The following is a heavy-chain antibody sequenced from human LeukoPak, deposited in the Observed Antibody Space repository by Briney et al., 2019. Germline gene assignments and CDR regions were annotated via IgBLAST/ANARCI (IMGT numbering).Heavy chain of an antibody. CDR1: GFTFSSYG. D-gene: IGHD1-26*01. CDR2: IRYDGSNK. J-gene: IGHJ4*02. V-gene: IGHV3-30*02. CDR3: ASGRGRGGSHTSYFDY. Sequence: PGGPLRLSCAASGFTFSSYGMHWVRQAPGKGLEWVAFIRYDGSNKYYADSVRGRFTISRDNSKSTLYLQMNSLRVEDTAVYYCASGRGRGGSHTSYFDYWGQGTLVTVSS.